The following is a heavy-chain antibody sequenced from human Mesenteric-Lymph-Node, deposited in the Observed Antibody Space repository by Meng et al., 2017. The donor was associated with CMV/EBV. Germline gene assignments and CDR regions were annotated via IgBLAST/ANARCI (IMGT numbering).Heavy chain of an antibody. V-gene: IGHV4-30-4*08. CDR3: ARIEEEHDILTGYYKGGAFDV. J-gene: IGHJ3*01. Sequence: SETLSLTCTVSGGSISSGDHYWSWIRQSPGKGLEWIGNIYYSGSTYYNPSLKSRATISVDTSKNQFSLKLNSVTAADTAVYYCARIEEEHDILTGYYKGGAFDVWGQGTMVTVSS. D-gene: IGHD3-9*01. CDR2: IYYSGST. CDR1: GGSISSGDHY.